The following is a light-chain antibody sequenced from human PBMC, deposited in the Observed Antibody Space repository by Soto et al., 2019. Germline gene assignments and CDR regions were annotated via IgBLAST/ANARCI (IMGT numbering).Light chain of an antibody. CDR2: GNS. CDR1: SSNIGAGYD. CDR3: QSYDCSLSGYV. V-gene: IGLV1-40*01. J-gene: IGLJ1*01. Sequence: QSVLTQPPSVSGAPGQRVTISCTGSSSNIGAGYDVHWYQQLPGTAPKLLICGNSNRPSGVADRFSGSKSGTSASLAITGLQAEDEADYYCQSYDCSLSGYVFGTGTKLTVL.